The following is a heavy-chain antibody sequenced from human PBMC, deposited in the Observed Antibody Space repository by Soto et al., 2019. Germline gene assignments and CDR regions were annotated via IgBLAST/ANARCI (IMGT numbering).Heavy chain of an antibody. D-gene: IGHD3-10*01. CDR3: AKDFKISGGHYGSLNYYYGMDV. V-gene: IGHV3-30*18. CDR2: ISYDGILK. Sequence: QVHLVESGGGVVQPGRSLRLSCEASGFTFSAFGMHWVRQAPGKGLEWVAIISYDGILKYYADSVKGRFTISRDTSKSALYLQMNSLRPEDTAVYYRAKDFKISGGHYGSLNYYYGMDVWGQGTTVTVSS. J-gene: IGHJ6*02. CDR1: GFTFSAFG.